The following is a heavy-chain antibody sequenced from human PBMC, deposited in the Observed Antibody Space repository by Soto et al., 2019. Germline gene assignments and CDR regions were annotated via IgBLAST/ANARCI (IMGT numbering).Heavy chain of an antibody. D-gene: IGHD2-15*01. V-gene: IGHV2-5*01. CDR3: AHEDPTTDYAMDV. J-gene: IGHJ6*02. CDR2: IYWNEDK. CDR1: GFSLSTTGVG. Sequence: QITLKESGPTLVKPTQTLTLTCTFSGFSLSTTGVGVGWIRQPPGKALEWLALIYWNEDKRYRPSLKSRLTITKDTSETQVVLITTNMDPVDTATYYCAHEDPTTDYAMDVWGQGTTVTVSS.